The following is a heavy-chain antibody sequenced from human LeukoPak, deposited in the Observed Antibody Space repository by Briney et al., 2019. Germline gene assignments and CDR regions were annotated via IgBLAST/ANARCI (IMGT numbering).Heavy chain of an antibody. J-gene: IGHJ6*03. D-gene: IGHD3-10*01. V-gene: IGHV1-8*01. CDR3: ARDGHYYRSGSYYLGYYYYYYMDV. CDR1: GYTFTSYD. CDR2: MNPNSGNT. Sequence: ASVKVSCKASGYTFTSYDINWVRQATGQGLEWMGWMNPNSGNTGYAQKFQGRVTMTRNTSISTAYMELSSLRSEDTAVYYCARDGHYYRSGSYYLGYYYYYYMDVWGKGTTVSVSS.